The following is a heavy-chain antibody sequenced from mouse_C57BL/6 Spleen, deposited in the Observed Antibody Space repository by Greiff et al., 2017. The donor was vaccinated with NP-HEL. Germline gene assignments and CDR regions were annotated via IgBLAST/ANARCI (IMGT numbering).Heavy chain of an antibody. J-gene: IGHJ2*01. CDR2: IRSKSSNYAT. CDR1: GFTFNTYA. V-gene: IGHV10-3*01. D-gene: IGHD2-3*01. CDR3: VRDYDGYYLSYFDY. Sequence: DVMLVESGGGLVQPKGSLKLSCAASGFTFNTYAMHWVRQAPGKGLEWVARIRSKSSNYATYYADSVKDRFTISRDDSQSMLYLQMNNLKTEDTAMYYCVRDYDGYYLSYFDYWGQGTTLTVSS.